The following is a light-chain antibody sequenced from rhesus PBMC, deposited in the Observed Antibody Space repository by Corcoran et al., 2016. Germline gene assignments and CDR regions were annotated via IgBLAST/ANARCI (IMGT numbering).Light chain of an antibody. J-gene: IGKJ3*01. CDR1: QGLSSW. Sequence: DIQMTQSPSSLSASVGDKVTITCQASQGLSSWLAWYQQKPGKAPNLLNTKASRLQIGVPSRFSGSGYETDFTITISSLQHEDFATYYCLQYNSRPFTFGPGTKLDIK. V-gene: IGKV1-21*01. CDR3: LQYNSRPFT. CDR2: KAS.